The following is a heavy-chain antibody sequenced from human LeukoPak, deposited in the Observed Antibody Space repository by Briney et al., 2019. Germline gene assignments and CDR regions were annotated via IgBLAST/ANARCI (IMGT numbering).Heavy chain of an antibody. CDR1: GGTFSSYA. V-gene: IGHV1-69*04. CDR3: ARAPSVGGLWFTNQYNRFDP. CDR2: IIPILGIA. J-gene: IGHJ5*02. D-gene: IGHD3-10*01. Sequence: SVKVSCKASGGTFSSYAISWVRQAPGQGLEWMGRIIPILGIANYAQKFQGRVTITADKSTSTAYMELSSLRSEDTAVYYCARAPSVGGLWFTNQYNRFDPWGQGTLVTVSS.